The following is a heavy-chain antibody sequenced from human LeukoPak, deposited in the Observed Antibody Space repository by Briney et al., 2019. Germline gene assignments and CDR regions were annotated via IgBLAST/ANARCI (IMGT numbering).Heavy chain of an antibody. D-gene: IGHD6-19*01. CDR2: IYYSGST. CDR3: ASGSSGWYMVY. V-gene: IGHV4-59*01. CDR1: GGSISSYY. J-gene: IGHJ4*02. Sequence: SETLSLTCTVSGGSISSYYWSWIRQPPGKGLEWIGYIYYSGSTNYSPSLKSRVTISVDTSKNQFSLKLSSVTAADTAVYYCASGSSGWYMVYWGQGTLVTVSS.